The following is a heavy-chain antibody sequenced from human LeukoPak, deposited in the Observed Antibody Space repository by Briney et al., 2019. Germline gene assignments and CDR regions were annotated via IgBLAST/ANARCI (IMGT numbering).Heavy chain of an antibody. J-gene: IGHJ3*02. CDR2: IYYSGST. V-gene: IGHV4-59*08. CDR1: GGSISSYY. CDR3: ASAIPSDAFDI. Sequence: SETLSLTCTVSGGSISSYYWSWIRQPPGKGLEWIGYIYYSGSTNYNPSLKSRVTISVDTSKNQFSLKLSSVTAADTAVYYCASAIPSDAFDIWGQGTMVTVSS.